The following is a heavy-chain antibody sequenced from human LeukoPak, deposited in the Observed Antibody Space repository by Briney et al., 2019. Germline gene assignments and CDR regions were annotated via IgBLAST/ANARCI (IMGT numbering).Heavy chain of an antibody. D-gene: IGHD1-26*01. CDR1: DFTFSSFW. CDR2: IQTDGSTT. V-gene: IGHV3-74*01. Sequence: GGSLRLSCAASDFTFSSFWMHWVRQAPGKGLVWVSRIQTDGSTTVYADSVKGRFTISRDNAKNTLYLQMNRLRAEDTAVYYCVRAAKGVGATSSDWYFELWGRGTLVTVSS. CDR3: VRAAKGVGATSSDWYFEL. J-gene: IGHJ2*01.